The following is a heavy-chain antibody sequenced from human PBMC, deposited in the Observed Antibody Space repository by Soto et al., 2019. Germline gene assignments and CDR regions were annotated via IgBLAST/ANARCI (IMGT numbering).Heavy chain of an antibody. V-gene: IGHV4-30-4*01. CDR2: IYYRGST. CDR3: AGVTESISLDY. J-gene: IGHJ4*02. CDR1: GGSISSGDYY. Sequence: SETLSLTCTVSGGSISSGDYYWSWIRQPPGKGLEWIGYIYYRGSTYYNPSLKSRVTISVDTSKNQFSLKLSSVTAADTAVYYCAGVTESISLDYWGQGTLVTVSS.